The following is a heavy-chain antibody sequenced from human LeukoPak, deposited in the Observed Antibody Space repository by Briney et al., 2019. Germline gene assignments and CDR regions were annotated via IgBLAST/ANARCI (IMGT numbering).Heavy chain of an antibody. CDR3: ARASGSVYYGMDV. CDR2: INPSGGST. D-gene: IGHD3-10*01. J-gene: IGHJ6*02. V-gene: IGHV1-46*01. Sequence: ASVKVSCKASGYTFTIYYMHWVRQAPGQGLEWMGIINPSGGSTSYAQKFQGRVTMTRDTSTSTVYMELSSLRSEDTAVYYCARASGSVYYGMDVWGQGTTVTVSS. CDR1: GYTFTIYY.